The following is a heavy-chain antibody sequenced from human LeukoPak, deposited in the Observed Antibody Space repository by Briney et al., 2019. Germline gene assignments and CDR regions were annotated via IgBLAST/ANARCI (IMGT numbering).Heavy chain of an antibody. D-gene: IGHD6-19*01. CDR2: INHNGST. CDR3: ARGGAPRYSSGWYGRRLDY. Sequence: SETLSLTCAVYGGSFSGYYWSWIRQPPGKGLEWIGEINHNGSTNYNPSLKSRVTISVDTSKNQFSLKLSSVTAADTAVYYCARGGAPRYSSGWYGRRLDYWGQGTLVTVSS. J-gene: IGHJ4*02. V-gene: IGHV4-34*01. CDR1: GGSFSGYY.